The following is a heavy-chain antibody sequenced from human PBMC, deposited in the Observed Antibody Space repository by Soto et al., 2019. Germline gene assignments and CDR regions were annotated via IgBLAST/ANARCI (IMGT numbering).Heavy chain of an antibody. J-gene: IGHJ4*02. V-gene: IGHV4-39*02. CDR2: VYYSGST. D-gene: IGHD6-6*01. Sequence: PSETLSLTCTVSGGSVSSSSYYWGWVRQPPGKGLEWIGSVYYSGSTYYNPSLESRVTISVDKSKNQFSLKLMSLSAADTALYYCAKERAARGIDYWGPGTLVTVSS. CDR3: AKERAARGIDY. CDR1: GGSVSSSSYY.